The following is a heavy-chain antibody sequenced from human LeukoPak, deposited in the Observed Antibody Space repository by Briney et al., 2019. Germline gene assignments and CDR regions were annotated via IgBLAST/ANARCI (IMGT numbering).Heavy chain of an antibody. V-gene: IGHV1-2*02. CDR2: INPNSGGT. Sequence: GASVKVSCKASGYTFTGYYMHWVRQAPGQGLEWMGWINPNSGGTNYAQKFQGRVTMTRDTSISTAYMELSRLRSDDTAVYYCARDRDWYQLQLGAWFDPWGQGTLVTVSS. CDR1: GYTFTGYY. CDR3: ARDRDWYQLQLGAWFDP. D-gene: IGHD2-2*01. J-gene: IGHJ5*02.